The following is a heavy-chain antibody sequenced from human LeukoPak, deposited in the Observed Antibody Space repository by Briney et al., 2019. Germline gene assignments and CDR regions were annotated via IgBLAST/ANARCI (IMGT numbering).Heavy chain of an antibody. CDR3: ARVTDIVATMGI. Sequence: GASVKVSCKASGGTFSSYAISWVRQAPGQGLEWMGWINPNSGGTNYAQKFQGGVTMTRDTSISTAYMELSRLRSDDTAVYYCARVTDIVATMGIWGQGTLVTVSS. D-gene: IGHD5-12*01. V-gene: IGHV1-2*02. J-gene: IGHJ4*02. CDR1: GGTFSSYA. CDR2: INPNSGGT.